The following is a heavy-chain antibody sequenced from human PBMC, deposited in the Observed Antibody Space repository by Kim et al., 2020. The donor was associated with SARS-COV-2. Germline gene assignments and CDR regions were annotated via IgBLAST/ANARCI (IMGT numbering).Heavy chain of an antibody. CDR3: ARAQLDQLLFQVFAFDI. V-gene: IGHV1-18*04. J-gene: IGHJ3*02. CDR1: GYTFTSYG. D-gene: IGHD2-2*01. Sequence: ASVKVSCKASGYTFTSYGISWVRQAPGQGLEWMGWISAYNGNTNYAQKLQGRVTMTTDTSTSTAYMELRSLRSDDTAVYYCARAQLDQLLFQVFAFDIWGQGTMVTVSS. CDR2: ISAYNGNT.